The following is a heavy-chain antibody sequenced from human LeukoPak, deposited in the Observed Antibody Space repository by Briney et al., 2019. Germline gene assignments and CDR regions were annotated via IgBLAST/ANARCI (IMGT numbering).Heavy chain of an antibody. J-gene: IGHJ3*02. CDR1: GYTFTSYA. CDR2: INTNTGNP. Sequence: ASVKVSCKASGYTFTSYAMNWVRQAPGQGLEWMGWINTNTGNPTYAQGFTGRFVFSLDTSVSTAYLQISSLKAEDTAVYYCASFQTKKAVHDAFDIWGQGTMVTVSS. D-gene: IGHD6-19*01. CDR3: ASFQTKKAVHDAFDI. V-gene: IGHV7-4-1*02.